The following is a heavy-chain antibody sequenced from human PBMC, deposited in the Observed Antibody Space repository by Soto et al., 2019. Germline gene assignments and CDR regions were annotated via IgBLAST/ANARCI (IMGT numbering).Heavy chain of an antibody. V-gene: IGHV3-23*05. D-gene: IGHD5-18*01. CDR1: GFTFSTDA. Sequence: GGSLRLSCAASGFTFSTDAMSWVLQAPGKGLEWVSTIDNSGGITYYADSVKGRFTISRDNSKNTLYLQMNSLRAEDTAVYYCAKGGYNYGFLFDCWGQGTLVTVSS. CDR3: AKGGYNYGFLFDC. J-gene: IGHJ4*02. CDR2: IDNSGGIT.